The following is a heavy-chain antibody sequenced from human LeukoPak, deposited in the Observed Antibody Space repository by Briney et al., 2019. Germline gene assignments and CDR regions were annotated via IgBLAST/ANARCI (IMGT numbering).Heavy chain of an antibody. CDR3: ARDSGKIVVVNDWYFDL. D-gene: IGHD3-22*01. V-gene: IGHV1-69*13. Sequence: SVKVSFKASGGTFSSYAISWVRQAPGQGLEWMGGIIPIFGTANYAQKFQGRVTITADESTSTAYMELSSLRSEDTAVYYCARDSGKIVVVNDWYFDLWGRGTLVTVSS. CDR2: IIPIFGTA. J-gene: IGHJ2*01. CDR1: GGTFSSYA.